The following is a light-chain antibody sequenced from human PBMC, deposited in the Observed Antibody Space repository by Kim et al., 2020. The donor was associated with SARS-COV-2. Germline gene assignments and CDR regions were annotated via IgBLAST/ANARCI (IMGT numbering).Light chain of an antibody. V-gene: IGKV1-39*01. CDR1: QTISSY. J-gene: IGKJ4*01. CDR2: AAS. Sequence: ASVGDRVTITCRASQTISSYLNWYQQKPGTAPKLLIYAASSLQSGVPSRFNGSGSGTDFTLSISSLQPEDFATYYCQQSYITPLTFGGGTKVDIK. CDR3: QQSYITPLT.